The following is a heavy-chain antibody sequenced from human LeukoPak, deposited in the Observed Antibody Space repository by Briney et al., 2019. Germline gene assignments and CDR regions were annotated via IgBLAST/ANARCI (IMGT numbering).Heavy chain of an antibody. J-gene: IGHJ3*02. CDR1: GFTFSSYA. D-gene: IGHD3-22*01. CDR3: ASGGYYPSDAFDI. Sequence: PGGSLRLSCAASGFTFSSYAMSWVRQAPGRGLEWVSAISGRDGRTYYTDSVKGRFTISRDNSKNTLYLQMNSLRAEDTAVYYCASGGYYPSDAFDIWGQGTMVTVSS. CDR2: ISGRDGRT. V-gene: IGHV3-23*01.